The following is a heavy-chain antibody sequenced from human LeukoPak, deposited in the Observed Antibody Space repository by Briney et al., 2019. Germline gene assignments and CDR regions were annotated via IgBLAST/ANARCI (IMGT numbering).Heavy chain of an antibody. CDR3: AKERVMAAVGTVGFDP. V-gene: IGHV3-23*01. CDR1: GFTFSNYP. CDR2: IRGSGGST. J-gene: IGHJ5*02. Sequence: GGSLRLSCAASGFTFSNYPMSWVRQAPGQGLEWVSAIRGSGGSTYYVDSVKGRFTVSRDNSKNTVYLQMSSLRADDTAVYYCAKERVMAAVGTVGFDPWGQGTLVTVSS. D-gene: IGHD6-13*01.